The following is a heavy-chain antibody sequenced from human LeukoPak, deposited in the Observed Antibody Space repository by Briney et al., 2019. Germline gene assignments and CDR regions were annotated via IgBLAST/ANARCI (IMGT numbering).Heavy chain of an antibody. CDR1: GFTFSSYA. J-gene: IGHJ4*02. CDR2: ISGSGGST. D-gene: IGHD3-10*01. Sequence: GGSLRLSCAASGFTFSSYAMSWVRQAPGKGLEWVSAISGSGGSTYYAGSVKGRFTISRDNSKNALYLQMNSLRAEDTAVYYCAKDLGALWFGDYWGQGTLVTVSS. CDR3: AKDLGALWFGDY. V-gene: IGHV3-23*01.